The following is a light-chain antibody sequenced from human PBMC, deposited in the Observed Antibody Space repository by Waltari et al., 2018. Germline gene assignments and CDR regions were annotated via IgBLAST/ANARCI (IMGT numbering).Light chain of an antibody. V-gene: IGKV1-16*02. CDR1: QGIRNY. J-gene: IGKJ4*01. CDR3: QQSYSTPT. Sequence: DTQMTQSPSSLSASVGDRVTITCRASQGIRNYLAWFQQKPGRAPKPLIYAASTLQSGVPSKFSGSGSGTDFTLTINSLQPEDFASYYCQQSYSTPTFGGGTKVESK. CDR2: AAS.